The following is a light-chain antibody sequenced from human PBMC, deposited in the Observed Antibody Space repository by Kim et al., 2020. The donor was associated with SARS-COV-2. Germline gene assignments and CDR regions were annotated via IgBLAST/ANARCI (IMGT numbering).Light chain of an antibody. Sequence: GQRVPISCSGSSSNIESNYVYWYQHLPGTAPKLLIYRNDQRPSGVPDRFSGSKSGTSASLAISGLRSEDEADYYCAAWDDSLSVWVFGGGTKVTVL. J-gene: IGLJ3*02. CDR1: SSNIESNY. CDR2: RND. V-gene: IGLV1-47*01. CDR3: AAWDDSLSVWV.